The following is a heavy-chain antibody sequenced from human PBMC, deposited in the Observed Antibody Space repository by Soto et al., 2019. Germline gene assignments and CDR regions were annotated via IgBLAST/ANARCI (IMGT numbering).Heavy chain of an antibody. Sequence: PGGSLRLSCAASGFTVSSNYMSWVRQAPGKGLEWVSVIYSGGSTYYADSVKGRFTISRDNSKNTLYLQMNSLRAEDTAVYYCARDKKRGTAMAHFDYWGQGTLVTVSS. CDR1: GFTVSSNY. V-gene: IGHV3-53*01. CDR2: IYSGGST. CDR3: ARDKKRGTAMAHFDY. J-gene: IGHJ4*02. D-gene: IGHD5-18*01.